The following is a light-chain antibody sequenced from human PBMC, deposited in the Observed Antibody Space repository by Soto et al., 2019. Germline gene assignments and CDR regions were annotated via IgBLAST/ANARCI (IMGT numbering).Light chain of an antibody. CDR3: QQYASIPLT. Sequence: DIVMTQSPDSLSVSLGERATISCKSSQSLLSTSNNRDYLAWYRQKAGQPPKLLMYWASTRESGVPDRFSGSGAWNKFPSHNSRLKAEDGAFYYCQQYASIPLTFGGGTKVEIK. CDR1: QSLLSTSNNRDY. CDR2: WAS. V-gene: IGKV4-1*01. J-gene: IGKJ4*01.